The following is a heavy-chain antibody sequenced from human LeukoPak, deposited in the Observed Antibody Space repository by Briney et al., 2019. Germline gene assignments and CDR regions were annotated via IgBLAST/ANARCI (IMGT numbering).Heavy chain of an antibody. CDR3: AREASGNYHVFDS. CDR1: GFSFSSYF. J-gene: IGHJ4*02. V-gene: IGHV3-11*04. CDR2: ITNSGRST. D-gene: IGHD1-26*01. Sequence: GGSLRLSCGASGFSFSSYFMSWIRQAPGKGLEWVSYITNSGRSTNYADAVKGRFTTSRDNAKKSVYLEMTDLRAGDTAVYYCAREASGNYHVFDSWGQGTLVSVSS.